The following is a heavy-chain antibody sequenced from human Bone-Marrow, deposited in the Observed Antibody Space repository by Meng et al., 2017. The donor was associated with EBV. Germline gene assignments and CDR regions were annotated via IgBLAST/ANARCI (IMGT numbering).Heavy chain of an antibody. D-gene: IGHD3-22*01. CDR1: GYTFTSYE. J-gene: IGHJ5*02. CDR3: ARGTYDSPVDP. CDR2: MNPNSGNK. V-gene: IGHV1-8*01. Sequence: QVQLVQFGVGGKKPGAAVKVYCKASGYTFTSYEFHWVRQATGQGLEWMGWMNPNSGNKGYAQKFQDRVTMTRNTSISTAYMELSSLRSEDTAVYYCARGTYDSPVDPWGKGTLVTVSS.